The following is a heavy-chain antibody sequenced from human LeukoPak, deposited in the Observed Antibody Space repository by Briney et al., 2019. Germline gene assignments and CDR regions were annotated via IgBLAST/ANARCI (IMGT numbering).Heavy chain of an antibody. D-gene: IGHD6-13*01. CDR1: GFTFSSYA. Sequence: GVSLRLSCAASGFTFSSYAMSWVRQAPGKGLEWVAAISDSGGSTYYADSVKGRFTVSRDNSKNTLSLQMNSLRPEDTAVSYCALHRREAGYSSSWYGYWGQGTLVTVSS. CDR2: ISDSGGST. V-gene: IGHV3-23*01. CDR3: ALHRREAGYSSSWYGY. J-gene: IGHJ4*02.